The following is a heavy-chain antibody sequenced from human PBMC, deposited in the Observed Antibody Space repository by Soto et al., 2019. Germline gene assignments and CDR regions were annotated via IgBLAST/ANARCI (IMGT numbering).Heavy chain of an antibody. CDR2: IKEDGSER. Sequence: EELLVESGGGLVQPGGSLRVSCAASGFRFSGHWMSWVRQAPGKGLEWVAGIKEDGSERKYVDSAKGRFTISRDNAKKSLYLQMNSLRVEDTAVYYCARGGSNRFDLWGQGTLVTVSS. CDR1: GFRFSGHW. J-gene: IGHJ5*02. V-gene: IGHV3-7*04. CDR3: ARGGSNRFDL.